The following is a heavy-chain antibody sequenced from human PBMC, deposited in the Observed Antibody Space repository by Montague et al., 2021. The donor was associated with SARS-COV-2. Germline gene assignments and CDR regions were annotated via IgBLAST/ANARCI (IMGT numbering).Heavy chain of an antibody. CDR1: GGSISSSSYF. Sequence: SETLSLTCTVSGGSISSSSYFWGWIRQPPGKGLEWIGSIYYSGSTYYNPSLKSRVTISVDTSKNQFSLKLSSVTAADTAVYYCARGLMSGSYYLGLDYWGQGTLVTVSS. V-gene: IGHV4-39*01. D-gene: IGHD1-26*01. CDR2: IYYSGST. J-gene: IGHJ4*02. CDR3: ARGLMSGSYYLGLDY.